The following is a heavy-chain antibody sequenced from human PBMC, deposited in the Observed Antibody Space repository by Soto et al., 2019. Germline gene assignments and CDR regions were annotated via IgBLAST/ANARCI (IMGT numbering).Heavy chain of an antibody. V-gene: IGHV3-30*18. CDR3: AKDLGHGGRGAFDI. Sequence: QVQLVESGGGVVQPGRSLRLSCAASGFTFSFYGMHWVRQAPGKGLEWVAVISYDGSNKYYADSVKGRFTISRDNSKNTLDPQMNSLRAEDTAVYYCAKDLGHGGRGAFDIWGQGTMVTVSS. CDR2: ISYDGSNK. CDR1: GFTFSFYG. J-gene: IGHJ3*02. D-gene: IGHD7-27*01.